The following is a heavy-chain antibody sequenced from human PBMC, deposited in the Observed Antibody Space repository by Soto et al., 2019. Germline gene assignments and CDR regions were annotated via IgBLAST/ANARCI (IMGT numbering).Heavy chain of an antibody. V-gene: IGHV1-2*04. CDR3: ARGSRVLRYFDWHLSY. Sequence: QVQLVQSGAEVKKPGASVKVSCKASGYTFTGYYMHWVRQAPGQGLEWMGWINPNSGGTNYAQKLQGWVTMTRDTSISTAYMELSRLRSDDTAVYYCARGSRVLRYFDWHLSYWGQGTLVTVSS. CDR1: GYTFTGYY. CDR2: INPNSGGT. J-gene: IGHJ4*02. D-gene: IGHD3-9*01.